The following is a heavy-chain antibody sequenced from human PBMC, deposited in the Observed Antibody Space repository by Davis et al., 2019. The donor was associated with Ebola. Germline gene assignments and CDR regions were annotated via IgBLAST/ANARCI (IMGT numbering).Heavy chain of an antibody. CDR1: GFTFSSYE. CDR3: ARGNYYDSSGKGTGYDY. CDR2: ISSSGSTI. Sequence: GESLKISCAASGFTFSSYEMNWVRQAPGKGLEWVSYISSSGSTIYYADSVKGRFTISRDNAKNSLYLQMNSLRAEDTAVYYCARGNYYDSSGKGTGYDYWGQGTLVTVSS. J-gene: IGHJ4*02. V-gene: IGHV3-48*03. D-gene: IGHD3-22*01.